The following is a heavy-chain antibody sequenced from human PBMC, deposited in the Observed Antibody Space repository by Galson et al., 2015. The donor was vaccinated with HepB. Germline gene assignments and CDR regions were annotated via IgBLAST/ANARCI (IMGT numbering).Heavy chain of an antibody. J-gene: IGHJ3*02. CDR3: AKDDAGYYYDSSAYGPGAFDI. D-gene: IGHD3-22*01. CDR2: MSGSGGTT. V-gene: IGHV3-23*01. CDR1: GFTFSWLA. Sequence: SLRLSCAASGFTFSWLAMSWVRQAPGKGLEWVAAMSGSGGTTLYAGSVKGRFTISRDNSKNTLFLQMSSLRAEDTATYYCAKDDAGYYYDSSAYGPGAFDIWGQGTMVTVSS.